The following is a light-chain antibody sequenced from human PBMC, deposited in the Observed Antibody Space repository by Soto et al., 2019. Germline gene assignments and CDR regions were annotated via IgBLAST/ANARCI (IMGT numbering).Light chain of an antibody. CDR3: QTLDSSLNVYV. Sequence: QSVLTQPPSVSGAPGRRVTISCTGSSSNIGAGYAVHWYQQLPGTAPKLLIYDNLNRPSGVPDRFSGSRSGTSASLAITGLQAEDEADYYCQTLDSSLNVYVFGPGTKLTVL. V-gene: IGLV1-40*01. CDR2: DNL. J-gene: IGLJ1*01. CDR1: SSNIGAGYA.